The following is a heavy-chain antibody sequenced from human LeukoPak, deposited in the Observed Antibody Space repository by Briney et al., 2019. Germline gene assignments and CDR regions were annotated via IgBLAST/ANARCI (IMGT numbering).Heavy chain of an antibody. Sequence: PGGSLRLSCAGSGFIFNNYAMHWVRQPPGKGLEWVSGISWNSGSIDYADSVKGRFTISRDNAKNSLYLQMNSLRVEDTAFYYCARDINSSSWYRIVDYYYYYGMDVWGQGTTVTVSS. J-gene: IGHJ6*02. CDR3: ARDINSSSWYRIVDYYYYYGMDV. V-gene: IGHV3-9*01. CDR1: GFIFNNYA. D-gene: IGHD6-13*01. CDR2: ISWNSGSI.